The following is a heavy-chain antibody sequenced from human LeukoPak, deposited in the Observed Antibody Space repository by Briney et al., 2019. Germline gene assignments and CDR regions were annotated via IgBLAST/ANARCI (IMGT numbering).Heavy chain of an antibody. CDR1: GGSISSSNW. D-gene: IGHD3-9*01. CDR2: IYHSGST. V-gene: IGHV4-4*02. CDR3: ARVRYDILTGYYVDY. J-gene: IGHJ4*02. Sequence: SGTLSLTCAVSGGSISSSNWWSWVRQPPGKGLEWIGEIYHSGSTNYNPSLKSRVTISVDKSKNQFSLKLSSVTAADTAVYYCARVRYDILTGYYVDYWGQGTLVTVSS.